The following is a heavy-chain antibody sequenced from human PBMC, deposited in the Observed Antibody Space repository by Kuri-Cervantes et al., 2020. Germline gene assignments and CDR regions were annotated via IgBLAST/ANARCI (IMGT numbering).Heavy chain of an antibody. CDR3: ARDQIPSVWHYYYYYGMDV. CDR2: IYYSGST. D-gene: IGHD2-21*01. Sequence: GSLRLSCAASGFTFSSYAMSWVRQPPGKGLEWIGSIYYSGSTYYNPSLKSRVTISVDTSKNQFSLKLSSVTAADTAVYYCARDQIPSVWHYYYYYGMDVWGQGTTVTVSS. J-gene: IGHJ6*02. CDR1: GFTFSSYA. V-gene: IGHV4-39*07.